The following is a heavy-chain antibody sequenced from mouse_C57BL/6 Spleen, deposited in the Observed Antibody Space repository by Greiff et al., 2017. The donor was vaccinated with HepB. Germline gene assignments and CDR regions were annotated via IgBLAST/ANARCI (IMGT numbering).Heavy chain of an antibody. CDR2: ISDGGSYT. J-gene: IGHJ2*01. CDR3: ARAHYYGSSYYFDY. D-gene: IGHD1-1*01. V-gene: IGHV5-4*01. CDR1: GFTFSSYA. Sequence: EVQLVESGGGLVKPGGSLKLSCAASGFTFSSYAMSWVRQTPEKRLEWVATISDGGSYTYYPDNVKGRFTISRDNAKNNLYLQMSHLKSEDTAMYYCARAHYYGSSYYFDYWGQGTTLTVAS.